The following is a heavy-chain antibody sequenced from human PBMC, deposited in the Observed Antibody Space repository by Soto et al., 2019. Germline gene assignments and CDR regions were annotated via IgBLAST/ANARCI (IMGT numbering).Heavy chain of an antibody. J-gene: IGHJ5*02. CDR3: ARDVAGKNWFDP. Sequence: QVQLVESGGGVVQPGRSLRLSCAASGFTFSHYAMHWVRQAPGKGLEWVAIISYDGSKKYYGASVKGRFTISRDNSKNTLYLQINSLRVEDTAVYYCARDVAGKNWFDPWGQGTQVTVSS. D-gene: IGHD6-19*01. V-gene: IGHV3-30-3*01. CDR2: ISYDGSKK. CDR1: GFTFSHYA.